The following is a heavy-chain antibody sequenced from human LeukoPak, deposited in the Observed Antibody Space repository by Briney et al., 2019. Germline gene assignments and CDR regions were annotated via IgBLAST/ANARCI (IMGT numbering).Heavy chain of an antibody. D-gene: IGHD2-8*01. Sequence: GGSLRLSCAASGFTFSSYAMHWVRQAPGKGLEWVAVISYDGSNKYYADSVKGRFTISRDNSKNTLYLQMNSLRTEDTAVYYCARDGIVLMVYAINGENYYMDVWGKGTTVTVSS. V-gene: IGHV3-30-3*01. CDR2: ISYDGSNK. J-gene: IGHJ6*03. CDR3: ARDGIVLMVYAINGENYYMDV. CDR1: GFTFSSYA.